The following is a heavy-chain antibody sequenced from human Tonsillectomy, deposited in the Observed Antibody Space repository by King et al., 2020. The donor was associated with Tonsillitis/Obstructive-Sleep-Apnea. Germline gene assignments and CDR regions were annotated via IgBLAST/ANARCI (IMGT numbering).Heavy chain of an antibody. CDR1: GGSISSYY. Sequence: QLQESGPGLVKPSETLSLTCTVSGGSISSYYWSWIRQPPGKGLEWIGYICYSGSTNYNPSLKSRVIISVDTSKNQFSLKLSSVTAADTAVYYCARQDDVSSGYYAPFEYWGQGTLVTVSS. CDR2: ICYSGST. D-gene: IGHD3-22*01. V-gene: IGHV4-59*08. CDR3: ARQDDVSSGYYAPFEY. J-gene: IGHJ4*02.